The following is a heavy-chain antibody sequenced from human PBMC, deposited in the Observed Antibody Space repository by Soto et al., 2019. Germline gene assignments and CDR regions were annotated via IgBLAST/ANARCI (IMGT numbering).Heavy chain of an antibody. V-gene: IGHV4-30-4*01. D-gene: IGHD3-10*01. CDR2: IYYSGST. CDR3: ASSFGVAAPAPFAS. CDR1: GGSISSGDYY. Sequence: PSETRSVSCTGSGGSISSGDYYGSWIRQPPGKGLEWIGYIYYSGSTNYNPSLKSRVTISVDTSKNQFSLKLSSVTAADTAVYYCASSFGVAAPAPFASRAQHTPVPVSS. J-gene: IGHJ1*01.